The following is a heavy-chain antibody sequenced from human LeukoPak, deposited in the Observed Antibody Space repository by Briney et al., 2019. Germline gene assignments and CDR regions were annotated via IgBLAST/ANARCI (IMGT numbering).Heavy chain of an antibody. Sequence: SVKVSCKASGGTFSSYAISWVRQAPGQGLEWMGRIIPILGIANYAQKFQGRVTITADKSTSTAYMELSSLRSEDTAVYYCARACIAVADLYYYYGMDVWGQGTTVTVSS. V-gene: IGHV1-69*04. D-gene: IGHD6-19*01. CDR3: ARACIAVADLYYYYGMDV. CDR2: IIPILGIA. CDR1: GGTFSSYA. J-gene: IGHJ6*02.